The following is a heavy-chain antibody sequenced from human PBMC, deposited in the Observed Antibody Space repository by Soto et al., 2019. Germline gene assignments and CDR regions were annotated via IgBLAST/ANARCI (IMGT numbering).Heavy chain of an antibody. CDR2: IDKVGTDS. CDR1: EFTFSGRS. D-gene: IGHD3-10*01. Sequence: EVQLVESGGGLVQPGGSLRLSCAASEFTFSGRSVHWVRQAPGKGLVWVSGIDKVGTDSTYADSVKGRFTSSRDSAKKRVYLQMYSLRVTDTALYYCVSGWVGPDWWCKGTGVTVPS. J-gene: IGHJ6*03. V-gene: IGHV3-74*01. CDR3: VSGWVGPDW.